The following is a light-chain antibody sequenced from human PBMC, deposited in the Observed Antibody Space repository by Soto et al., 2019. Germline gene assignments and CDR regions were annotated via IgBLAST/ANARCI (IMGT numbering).Light chain of an antibody. CDR3: QQYNNWPPYT. CDR1: QSVNSD. V-gene: IGKV3-15*01. CDR2: GAS. Sequence: PVSVSVSPGERATLSCWASQSVNSDLAWYQQKPGQAPRLLIYGASTRATGIPARFSGSGSGTDFTLTISRLQSEDFAVYYCQQYNNWPPYTFGQGTKVDIK. J-gene: IGKJ2*01.